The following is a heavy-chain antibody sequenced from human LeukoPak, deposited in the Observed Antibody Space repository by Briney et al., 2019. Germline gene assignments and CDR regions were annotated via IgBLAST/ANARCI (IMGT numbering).Heavy chain of an antibody. J-gene: IGHJ4*02. CDR3: AKQGVSIRSYRDGVDY. CDR2: ISGSGGST. Sequence: GASLRLSCAASGFTFSSYAMSWVRQAPGKGLEWVSAISGSGGSTYYADSVKGRFTISRDNSKNTLYLQMNSLRAEDTAVYYCAKQGVSIRSYRDGVDYWGQGTLVTVST. D-gene: IGHD1-26*01. V-gene: IGHV3-23*01. CDR1: GFTFSSYA.